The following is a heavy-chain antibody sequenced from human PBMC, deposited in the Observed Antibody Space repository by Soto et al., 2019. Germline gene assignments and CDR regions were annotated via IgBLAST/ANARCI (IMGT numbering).Heavy chain of an antibody. J-gene: IGHJ5*02. CDR2: ISSSGSTI. Sequence: PGGSLRLSCAASGFTFSDYYMSWIRQAPGKGLEWVSYISSSGSTIYYADSVKGRFTISRDNAKNSLYLQMNSLRAEDTAVYYCARVPAVAGWLIWFDPWGQGPLVTVSS. D-gene: IGHD6-19*01. V-gene: IGHV3-11*01. CDR3: ARVPAVAGWLIWFDP. CDR1: GFTFSDYY.